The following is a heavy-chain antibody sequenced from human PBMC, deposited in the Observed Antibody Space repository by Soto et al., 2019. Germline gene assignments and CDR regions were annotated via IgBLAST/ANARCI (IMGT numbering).Heavy chain of an antibody. CDR2: ISSNGGST. D-gene: IGHD2-15*01. CDR3: ARQGSGSYYFEY. Sequence: ETLSLTCSVSGSSMSTYYWHWVRQAPGKGLEYVSAISSNGGSTYYANSVKGRFTISRDNSKNTLYLQMGSLRAEDMAVYYCARQGSGSYYFEYWGQGTLVTVS. J-gene: IGHJ4*02. V-gene: IGHV3-64*01. CDR1: GSSMSTYY.